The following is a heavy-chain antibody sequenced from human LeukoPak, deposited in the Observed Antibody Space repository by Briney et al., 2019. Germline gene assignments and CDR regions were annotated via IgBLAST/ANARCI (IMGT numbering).Heavy chain of an antibody. CDR1: GGSISSYY. D-gene: IGHD4-23*01. V-gene: IGHV4-59*08. CDR3: ARHPDYGGNFDY. CDR2: IYYSGST. Sequence: PSETLFLTCTVSGGSISSYYWSWIRQPPGKGLEWIGYIYYSGSTNYNPSLKSRVTISVDTSKNQFSLKLSSVTAADTAVYYCARHPDYGGNFDYWGQGTLVTVSS. J-gene: IGHJ4*02.